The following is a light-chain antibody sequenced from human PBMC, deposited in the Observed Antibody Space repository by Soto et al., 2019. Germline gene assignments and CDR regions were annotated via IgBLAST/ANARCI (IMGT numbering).Light chain of an antibody. Sequence: SYELTQPTSVSVSPGQTASITCSGDKLGGKYVCWYQQKPGQSPVLVIYEDSKRPSGIPERFSGSNSGNTATLTISGTQAMDEADYYCQAWDSSVVFGGGTQLTVL. J-gene: IGLJ2*01. V-gene: IGLV3-1*01. CDR2: EDS. CDR1: KLGGKY. CDR3: QAWDSSVV.